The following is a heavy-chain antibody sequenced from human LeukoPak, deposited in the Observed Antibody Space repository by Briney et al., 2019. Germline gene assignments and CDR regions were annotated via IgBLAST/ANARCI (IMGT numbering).Heavy chain of an antibody. CDR3: ARVRDGYKSPGVWFDY. CDR1: GDSISNRRYY. CDR2: TSYGGST. Sequence: SETLSLTCTVPGDSISNRRYYWGWIRQPPGKGMEWIGSTSYGGSTNYNPSLKSRVTISVDTSKNQFSLKLSSVTAADTAVYYCARVRDGYKSPGVWFDYWGQGTLVTVSS. J-gene: IGHJ4*02. D-gene: IGHD5-24*01. V-gene: IGHV4-39*07.